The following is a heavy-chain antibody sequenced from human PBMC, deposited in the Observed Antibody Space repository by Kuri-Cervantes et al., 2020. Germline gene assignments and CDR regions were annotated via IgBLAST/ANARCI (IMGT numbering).Heavy chain of an antibody. CDR1: GFTFSSYA. D-gene: IGHD4-17*01. CDR2: IGGSGGST. J-gene: IGHJ4*02. V-gene: IGHV3-23*01. CDR3: AKSAGDYAPLDY. Sequence: LSLTCAASGFTFSSYAMSWVRQAPGKGLEWVSAIGGSGGSTYYADSVKGRFTISRDNSKNTLYLQMNSLRAEDTAVYYCAKSAGDYAPLDYWGQGTLVTVSS.